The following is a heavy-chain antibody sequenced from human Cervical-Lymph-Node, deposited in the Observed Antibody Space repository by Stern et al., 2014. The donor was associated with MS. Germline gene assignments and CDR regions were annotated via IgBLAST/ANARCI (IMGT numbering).Heavy chain of an antibody. D-gene: IGHD3-3*01. J-gene: IGHJ6*02. V-gene: IGHV1-2*02. CDR1: GYIFTGYY. Sequence: QVQLVQSGAEVKKPGASVKVSCKTSGYIFTGYYIHWVRQAPGQGLEWMAWINPNTGGTTYAQKFQGRVTMIRDTSISTAYVELSSLTSDDTAVYYCARDQRGITIFGVVTDYYYLGMDVWGQGTTVTVSS. CDR2: INPNTGGT. CDR3: ARDQRGITIFGVVTDYYYLGMDV.